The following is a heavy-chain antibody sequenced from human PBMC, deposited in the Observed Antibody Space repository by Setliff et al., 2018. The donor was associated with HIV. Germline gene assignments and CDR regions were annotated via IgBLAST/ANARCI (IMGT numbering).Heavy chain of an antibody. CDR2: ISGSGGST. Sequence: GGSLRLSCAASGFTFSSYAMSWVRQAPGKGLEWVSAISGSGGSTYYADSVKGRFTISRDNSKNTLYLQMNSLRAEDTAVYYCAKQVPNLARPSYWYFDLWGRGTLVTVSS. V-gene: IGHV3-23*01. J-gene: IGHJ2*01. CDR1: GFTFSSYA. D-gene: IGHD3-10*01. CDR3: AKQVPNLARPSYWYFDL.